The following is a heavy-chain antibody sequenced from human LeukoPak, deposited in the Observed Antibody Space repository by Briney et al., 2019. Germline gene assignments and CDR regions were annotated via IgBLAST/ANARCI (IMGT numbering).Heavy chain of an antibody. CDR2: ISYSGST. J-gene: IGHJ4*02. CDR1: GGSISSGGYY. CDR3: ARKLLYHLDY. Sequence: PSETLSLTCTVSGGSISSGGYYWSWIRQHPGKGLEWIGYISYSGSTYYNPSLRSRVTISVDTSKNQFSLKLSSVTAADTAVYYCARKLLYHLDYWGQGTLVTVSS. D-gene: IGHD3-16*02. V-gene: IGHV4-31*03.